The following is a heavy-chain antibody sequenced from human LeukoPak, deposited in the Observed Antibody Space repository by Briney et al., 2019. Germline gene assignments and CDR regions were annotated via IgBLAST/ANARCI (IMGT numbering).Heavy chain of an antibody. J-gene: IGHJ4*02. D-gene: IGHD1-26*01. Sequence: GGSLRLSCVASGFTFNTYSFHWVRQAPGKGLEWVAIIRHDGTTKYRSDSVRGRFTVSRDNSRNTLYLQMNSLRAEDTAVYYCARATGSYYSLGYWGQGTLVTVSS. CDR3: ARATGSYYSLGY. V-gene: IGHV3-33*01. CDR1: GFTFNTYS. CDR2: IRHDGTTK.